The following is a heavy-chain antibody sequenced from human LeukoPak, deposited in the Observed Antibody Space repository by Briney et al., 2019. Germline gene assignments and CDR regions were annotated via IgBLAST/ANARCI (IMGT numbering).Heavy chain of an antibody. V-gene: IGHV4-34*01. D-gene: IGHD3-22*01. J-gene: IGHJ1*01. CDR2: INHTGDT. CDR1: GGSFSGYY. Sequence: PSETLSLTCTVYGGSFSGYYWSWIRQSPGKGLEWIGEINHTGDTNYNPSLKSRVSISVDTSKNQFSLKLNSVTAADAAVYYCAKAAFYYDSGGHWGQGTLVTVS. CDR3: AKAAFYYDSGGH.